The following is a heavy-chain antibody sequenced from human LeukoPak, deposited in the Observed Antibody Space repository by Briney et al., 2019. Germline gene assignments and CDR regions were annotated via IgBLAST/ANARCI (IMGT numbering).Heavy chain of an antibody. CDR3: ARADRLDGGPYLIGP. V-gene: IGHV1-2*02. J-gene: IGHJ5*02. CDR1: GYSFTDYY. Sequence: ASVKVSCKTSGYSFTDYYMHRMRQAPGQGLEWMGWINPNSGGTSSAQKFQGRVTMTRDTSITTVYMEVSWLTSDDTAIYYCARADRLDGGPYLIGPWGQGTLVTVSS. CDR2: INPNSGGT. D-gene: IGHD2-21*01.